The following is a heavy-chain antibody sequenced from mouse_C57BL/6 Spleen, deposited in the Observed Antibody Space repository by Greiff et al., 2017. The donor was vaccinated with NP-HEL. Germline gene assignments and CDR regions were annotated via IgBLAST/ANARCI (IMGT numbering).Heavy chain of an antibody. Sequence: VQLQQSGAELARPGASVKLSCKASGYTFTSYGISWVKQRTGQGLEWIGEIYPRSGNTYYNEKFKGKATLTADKSSSTAYMELRSLTSEDSAVYFCALTTVVGYFDVWGTGTTVTVSS. CDR3: ALTTVVGYFDV. V-gene: IGHV1-81*01. CDR2: IYPRSGNT. D-gene: IGHD1-1*01. CDR1: GYTFTSYG. J-gene: IGHJ1*03.